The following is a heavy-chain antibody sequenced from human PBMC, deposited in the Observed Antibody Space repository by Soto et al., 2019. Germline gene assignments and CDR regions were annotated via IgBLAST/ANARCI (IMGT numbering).Heavy chain of an antibody. CDR2: INNDGSST. CDR3: ARDARYYYMDV. CDR1: GFTFSSYW. D-gene: IGHD6-6*01. J-gene: IGHJ6*03. Sequence: GGPLRLSCSASGFTFSSYWMHCVRQAPGKGLVWVSHINNDGSSTIYADSVRGRFTISRDNAKNTLYLEMNGLRAEDTAVYFCARDARYYYMDVWGKGTTVTVSS. V-gene: IGHV3-74*01.